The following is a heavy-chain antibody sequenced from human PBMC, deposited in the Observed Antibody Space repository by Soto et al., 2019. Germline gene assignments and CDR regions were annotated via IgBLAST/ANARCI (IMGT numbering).Heavy chain of an antibody. CDR2: ISGSGDRT. D-gene: IGHD6-19*01. J-gene: IGHJ4*02. V-gene: IGHV3-23*01. CDR1: GFTFSSFA. Sequence: PGGSLRLSCAASGFTFSSFAMSWVRQAPGKGLEWVSAISGSGDRTYFADSVKGRFTISRDNSKNTLYVQMNSLRAEDTAVYYCAKEVSESGRSPFFNYWGQGTLVTVSS. CDR3: AKEVSESGRSPFFNY.